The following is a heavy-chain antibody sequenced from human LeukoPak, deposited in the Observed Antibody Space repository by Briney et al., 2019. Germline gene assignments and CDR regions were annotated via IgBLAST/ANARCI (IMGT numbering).Heavy chain of an antibody. CDR1: GYTFTGYY. V-gene: IGHV1-2*02. D-gene: IGHD3-22*01. CDR2: INPNSGGT. Sequence: ASVKVSCKASGYTFTGYYMHWVRQAPGQGLEWMGWINPNSGGTNYAQKFQGRVTMTRGTSISTAYMELSRLRSDDTAVYYCARGFTYYDSSGYYSDASDIWGQGTMVTVSS. CDR3: ARGFTYYDSSGYYSDASDI. J-gene: IGHJ3*02.